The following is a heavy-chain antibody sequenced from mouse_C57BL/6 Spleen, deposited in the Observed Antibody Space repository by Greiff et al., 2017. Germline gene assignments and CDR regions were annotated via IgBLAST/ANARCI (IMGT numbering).Heavy chain of an antibody. J-gene: IGHJ4*01. CDR1: GYAFSSSW. CDR2: IYPGDGDT. Sequence: LQESGPELVKPGASVKISCKASGYAFSSSWMNWVKQRPGKGLEWIGRIYPGDGDTNYNGKFKGKATLTADKSSSTAYMQLSSLTSEDSAVYFCARHTTVVPYYAMDYWGQGTSVTVSS. D-gene: IGHD1-1*01. V-gene: IGHV1-82*01. CDR3: ARHTTVVPYYAMDY.